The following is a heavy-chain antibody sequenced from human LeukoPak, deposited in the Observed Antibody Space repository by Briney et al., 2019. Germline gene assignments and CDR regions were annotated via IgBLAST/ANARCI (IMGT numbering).Heavy chain of an antibody. V-gene: IGHV1-3*01. CDR1: GFTFTSYA. D-gene: IGHD3-10*01. Sequence: ASVKVSCKTSGFTFTSYAIHWVRQAPGQRLEWTGWINAGTGDTKYSQRFQGRVTITRDTSASTAYMELSGLRSEDTALYYCAINYYGSASYYHLFDSWGQGTLVTVSS. CDR3: AINYYGSASYYHLFDS. CDR2: INAGTGDT. J-gene: IGHJ4*02.